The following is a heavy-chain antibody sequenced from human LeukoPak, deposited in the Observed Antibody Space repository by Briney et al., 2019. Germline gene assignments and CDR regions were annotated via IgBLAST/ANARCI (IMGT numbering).Heavy chain of an antibody. V-gene: IGHV3-7*03. D-gene: IGHD3-9*01. Sequence: GGSLRLSCAASGFTFSSYWMSWVRQAPGKGLEWVANIKQDGSEKYYVDSVKGRFTISRDNAKNPLYLQMNSLRAEDTAVYYCASDILTGTQGPLFDYWGQGTLVTVSS. CDR3: ASDILTGTQGPLFDY. CDR2: IKQDGSEK. J-gene: IGHJ4*02. CDR1: GFTFSSYW.